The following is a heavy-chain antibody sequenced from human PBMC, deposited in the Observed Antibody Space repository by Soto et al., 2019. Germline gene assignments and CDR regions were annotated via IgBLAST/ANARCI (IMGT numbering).Heavy chain of an antibody. Sequence: LRLSCAASGFTLRAYSMNWVRQAPGKGLEWVSSISSRSTYMYYADSVKGRFTISRDNSKNTLYLQMNSLRAEDTAVYYCAKDDDVDTAMVTVPYWGQGTLVTVSS. J-gene: IGHJ4*02. D-gene: IGHD5-18*01. CDR2: ISSRSTYM. V-gene: IGHV3-21*04. CDR1: GFTLRAYS. CDR3: AKDDDVDTAMVTVPY.